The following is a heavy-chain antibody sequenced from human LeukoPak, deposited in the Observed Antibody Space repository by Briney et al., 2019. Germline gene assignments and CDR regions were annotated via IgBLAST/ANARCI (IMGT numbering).Heavy chain of an antibody. D-gene: IGHD6-6*01. CDR2: INHSGST. Sequence: SETLSLTCAVYGESFSGYYWSWIRQPPGKGLEWIGEINHSGSTNYNPSLKSRVTISVDTSKNQFSLKLSSVTAADTAVYYCARAYRIAARMNYFDYWGQGTLVTVSS. J-gene: IGHJ4*02. CDR3: ARAYRIAARMNYFDY. CDR1: GESFSGYY. V-gene: IGHV4-34*01.